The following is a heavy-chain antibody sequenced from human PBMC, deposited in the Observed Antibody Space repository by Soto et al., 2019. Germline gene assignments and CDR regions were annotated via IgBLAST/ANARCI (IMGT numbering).Heavy chain of an antibody. CDR3: ARGRVVRGATTSVPHDF. Sequence: QVPLVQSGAEVKKPGASVKVSCKTSGYTFTTYAMHWVRQAPGQRLEWMGWINAGGGDTKYSQRFQGRVTISRDTSASTVYMELSSLTPEDTAVYYCARGRVVRGATTSVPHDFWGQGTLVTVSS. CDR1: GYTFTTYA. J-gene: IGHJ4*02. D-gene: IGHD3-10*01. V-gene: IGHV1-3*01. CDR2: INAGGGDT.